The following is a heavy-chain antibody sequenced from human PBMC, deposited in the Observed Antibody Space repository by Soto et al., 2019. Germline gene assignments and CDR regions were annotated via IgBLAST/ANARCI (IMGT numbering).Heavy chain of an antibody. CDR2: INPSGGST. CDR3: ARENCSGGSCWYYFVY. D-gene: IGHD2-15*01. J-gene: IGHJ4*02. V-gene: IGHV1-46*01. Sequence: QVQLVQSGAEVKKPGASVKVSCKASGYTFTSYYMHWVRQAPGQGLEWMGIINPSGGSTSYAQKFQGRVTMTRDTSTSTVYMELSSLRSEDTAVYYCARENCSGGSCWYYFVYWGQGTLVTVSS. CDR1: GYTFTSYY.